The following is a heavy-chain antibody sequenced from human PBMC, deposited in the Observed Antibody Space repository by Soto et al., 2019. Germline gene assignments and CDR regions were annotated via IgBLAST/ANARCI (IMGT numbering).Heavy chain of an antibody. CDR1: GYTFTSYG. V-gene: IGHV1-18*01. J-gene: IGHJ4*02. Sequence: ASVKVSCKASGYTFTSYGISWVRQASGQGLEWMGWISAYNGNTNYAQKLQGRVTMTTDTSTSTAYMELRSLRSDDTAAYYCAREGIAVAGTISYFDYWGQGTLVTVSS. CDR3: AREGIAVAGTISYFDY. D-gene: IGHD6-19*01. CDR2: ISAYNGNT.